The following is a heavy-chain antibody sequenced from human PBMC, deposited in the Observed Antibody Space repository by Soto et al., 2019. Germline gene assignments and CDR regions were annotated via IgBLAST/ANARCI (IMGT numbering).Heavy chain of an antibody. V-gene: IGHV4-34*01. CDR2: INHSGST. J-gene: IGHJ4*02. CDR3: ARGLTPENAPIPIFDY. D-gene: IGHD2-2*02. Sequence: QVQLQQWGAGLLKPSETLSLTCAVYGGSFSGYYWSWIRQPPGKGLEWIGEINHSGSTNYNPSLKCRVTISVDTSKNQCSLKLSSVTAADTAVYYCARGLTPENAPIPIFDYWGQGTLVTVSS. CDR1: GGSFSGYY.